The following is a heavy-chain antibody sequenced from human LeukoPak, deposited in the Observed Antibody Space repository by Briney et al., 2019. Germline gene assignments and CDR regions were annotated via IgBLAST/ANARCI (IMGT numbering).Heavy chain of an antibody. CDR1: GYTFTSCD. CDR2: MNPNSGNT. D-gene: IGHD2-15*01. Sequence: ASVKVSCKASGYTFTSCDINWVRQATGQGLEWMGWMNPNSGNTGYAQKFQGRVTMTRNTSISTAYMELSSLRSEDTAVYYCARAVLGYCSGGSCYDGESLNWFDPWGQGTLVTVSS. V-gene: IGHV1-8*01. J-gene: IGHJ5*02. CDR3: ARAVLGYCSGGSCYDGESLNWFDP.